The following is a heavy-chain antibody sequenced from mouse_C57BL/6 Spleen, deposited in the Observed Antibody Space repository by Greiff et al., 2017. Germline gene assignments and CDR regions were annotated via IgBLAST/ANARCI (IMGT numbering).Heavy chain of an antibody. CDR3: ARWGPEAMDY. V-gene: IGHV1-50*01. CDR1: GYTFTSYW. Sequence: QVQLQQPGAELVKPGASVKLSCKASGYTFTSYWMQWVKQRPGQGLEWIGEIDPSDSYTNYNQKFKGKATLTVDTSSSTAYMQLSSLTSEDSAVYYCARWGPEAMDYWGQGTSVTVSS. J-gene: IGHJ4*01. CDR2: IDPSDSYT.